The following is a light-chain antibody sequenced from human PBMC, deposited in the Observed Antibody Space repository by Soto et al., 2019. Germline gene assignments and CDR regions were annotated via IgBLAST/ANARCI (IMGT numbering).Light chain of an antibody. Sequence: QSVLTQPPSASGSPGQSVTISCTGTKNDIGVYDFVSWYQHHPGKAPRLIIYEVVQRPSGVPDRFSGSKSGNTASLTVSGLQAADEADYFCKSYAGSNTYVFGSATKVTAL. CDR1: KNDIGVYDF. CDR3: KSYAGSNTYV. CDR2: EVV. J-gene: IGLJ1*01. V-gene: IGLV2-8*01.